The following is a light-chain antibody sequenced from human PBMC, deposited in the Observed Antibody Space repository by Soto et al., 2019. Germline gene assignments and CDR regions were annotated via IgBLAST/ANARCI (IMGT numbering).Light chain of an antibody. CDR2: NNN. V-gene: IGLV1-44*01. CDR1: TSNIGSNS. CDR3: TAWDDSLTALV. J-gene: IGLJ3*02. Sequence: QSVLTQPPSASGTPGPSVTISCSGSTSNIGSNSVHWYQHLPGMSPKLLIYNNNQRPSGVPERYSCSKSGTSASLAISGLQSDDESDYYCTAWDDSLTALVFGGGTKLTVL.